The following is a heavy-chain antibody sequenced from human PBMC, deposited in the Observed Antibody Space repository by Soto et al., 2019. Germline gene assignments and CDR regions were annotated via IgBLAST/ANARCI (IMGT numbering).Heavy chain of an antibody. CDR1: GFTFSGYW. J-gene: IGHJ4*02. CDR3: AGYSSWYLAY. Sequence: GGSLRLSCAASGFTFSGYWMHWVRQAPGKGLDWVSRINGDGSRTDYADSLKGRFTVSRDNAKKTLYLEMNSLRAEDTAVYFCAGYSSWYLAYWGQGTMVTVSS. D-gene: IGHD6-13*01. V-gene: IGHV3-74*01. CDR2: INGDGSRT.